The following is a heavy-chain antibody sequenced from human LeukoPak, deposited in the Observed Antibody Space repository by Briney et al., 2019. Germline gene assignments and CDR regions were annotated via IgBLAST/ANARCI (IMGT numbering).Heavy chain of an antibody. CDR1: GFTFSSYS. CDR2: ISSSSSYI. D-gene: IGHD1-26*01. J-gene: IGHJ4*02. V-gene: IGHV3-21*01. Sequence: GGSLRLSWAASGFTFSSYSMNWVRQAPGKGREWVSSISSSSSYIYYADPVKGRFTISRDNAKNSLYLQMNSLRAEDTAVYYCARDWGVGAIEYYFDYWGQGTLVTVSS. CDR3: ARDWGVGAIEYYFDY.